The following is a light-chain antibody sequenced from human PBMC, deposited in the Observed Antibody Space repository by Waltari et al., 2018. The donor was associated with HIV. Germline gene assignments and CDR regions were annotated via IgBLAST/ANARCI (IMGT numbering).Light chain of an antibody. CDR1: SSAVGAYNS. CDR2: DVS. V-gene: IGLV2-14*01. CDR3: SSYTSSSTPVV. J-gene: IGLJ2*01. Sequence: QSALTQPASVSGSPGQSITISCTGTSSAVGAYNSVSWYQQHPGKAPKLMIYDVSNRPSGVSNRFSGSKSGNTASLTISGLQAEDEADYYCSSYTSSSTPVVFGGGTKLTVL.